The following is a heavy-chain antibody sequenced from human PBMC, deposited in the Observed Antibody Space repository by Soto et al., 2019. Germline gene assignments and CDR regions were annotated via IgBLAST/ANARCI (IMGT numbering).Heavy chain of an antibody. Sequence: QLQLQESGPGLVKPSETLSLTCTVSGDSVSSSHYYWAWIRQPPGKGLEWIGGIYYSGNTYYNPSSTTRFSSPGGTSQNQFSRLLRSVSAAVTAVYYCGSHPGPFITRAGTNWFAPWGQGSVVTASS. CDR3: GSHPGPFITRAGTNWFAP. D-gene: IGHD6-13*01. V-gene: IGHV4-39*01. CDR2: IYYSGNT. J-gene: IGHJ5*02. CDR1: GDSVSSSHYY.